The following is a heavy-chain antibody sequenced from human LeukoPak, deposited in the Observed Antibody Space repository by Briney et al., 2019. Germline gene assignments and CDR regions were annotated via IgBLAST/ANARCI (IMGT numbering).Heavy chain of an antibody. D-gene: IGHD3-22*01. V-gene: IGHV1-2*02. CDR2: INPNSGGT. CDR3: ARAADYYYHSYYYYMDV. CDR1: GYTFTGYY. Sequence: ASVKVSCKASGYTFTGYYMHWVRQAPGQGLEWMGWINPNSGGTNYARKFQGRVTMTRDTSISTAYMELSRLRSDDTAVYYCARAADYYYHSYYYYMDVWGKGTTVTVSS. J-gene: IGHJ6*03.